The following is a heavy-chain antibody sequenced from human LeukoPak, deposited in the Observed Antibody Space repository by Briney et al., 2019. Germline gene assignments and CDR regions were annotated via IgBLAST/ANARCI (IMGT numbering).Heavy chain of an antibody. CDR1: GYSISSGYY. Sequence: SETLSLTCAVSGYSISSGYYWGWIRQPPGKGLEWIGSIYHSGSTYYNPSLKSRVTISVDTSKNQFSLKLSSVTAADTAVYYCARDKYSSSWGGDWFDPWGQGTLVTVSP. CDR3: ARDKYSSSWGGDWFDP. CDR2: IYHSGST. J-gene: IGHJ5*02. D-gene: IGHD6-13*01. V-gene: IGHV4-38-2*02.